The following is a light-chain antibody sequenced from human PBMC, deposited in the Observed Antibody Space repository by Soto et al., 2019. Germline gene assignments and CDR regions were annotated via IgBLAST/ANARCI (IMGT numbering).Light chain of an antibody. CDR3: QQTYSKPYT. CDR2: AAS. CDR1: QTITSY. Sequence: DIQLTQSPSSLSASAGERVTITCRASQTITSYLNWYQQKPGKAPRLLLYAASTLQSGVPSRFSGTGSAADFTRTVSSLQPEDFATYYCQQTYSKPYTFGQGTRLEIK. V-gene: IGKV1-39*01. J-gene: IGKJ2*01.